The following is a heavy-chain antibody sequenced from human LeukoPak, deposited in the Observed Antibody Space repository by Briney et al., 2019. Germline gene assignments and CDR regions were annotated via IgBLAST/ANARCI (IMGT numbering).Heavy chain of an antibody. D-gene: IGHD3-10*01. J-gene: IGHJ4*02. Sequence: GASVKVSCKASGYTFTGYYMHWVRQAPGQGLEWMGWINPNSGGTNYAQKFQGRVTITRDTSISTAYMELSRLRSDDTAVYYCASSGGTSYYYGSGSYPDYWGQGTLVTVSS. CDR2: INPNSGGT. CDR3: ASSGGTSYYYGSGSYPDY. V-gene: IGHV1-2*02. CDR1: GYTFTGYY.